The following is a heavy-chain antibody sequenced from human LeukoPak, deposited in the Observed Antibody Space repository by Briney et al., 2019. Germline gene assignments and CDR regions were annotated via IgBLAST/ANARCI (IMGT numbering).Heavy chain of an antibody. CDR3: ARTLVATRPFDY. CDR2: IIPIFGTA. D-gene: IGHD5-12*01. V-gene: IGHV1-69*01. CDR1: EGTFSSYA. J-gene: IGHJ4*02. Sequence: GASVKVSCKASEGTFSSYAISWVRQAPGQGLEWMGGIIPIFGTANYAQKFQGRVTITADESTSTAYMELSSLRSEDTAVYYCARTLVATRPFDYWGQGTLVTVSS.